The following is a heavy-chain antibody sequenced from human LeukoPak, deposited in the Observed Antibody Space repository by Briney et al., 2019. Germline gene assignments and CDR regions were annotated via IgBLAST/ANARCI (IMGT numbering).Heavy chain of an antibody. CDR3: ARSYDFWSGYCMGY. D-gene: IGHD3-3*01. CDR2: INPNSGGT. J-gene: IGHJ4*02. Sequence: GASVKVSCKASGYTFTGYYMHLVRQAPGQGLEWMGWINPNSGGTNYAQKFQGRVTMTRYTSISTAYMELSRLRSDDTAVYYCARSYDFWSGYCMGYWGQGTLVTVSS. CDR1: GYTFTGYY. V-gene: IGHV1-2*02.